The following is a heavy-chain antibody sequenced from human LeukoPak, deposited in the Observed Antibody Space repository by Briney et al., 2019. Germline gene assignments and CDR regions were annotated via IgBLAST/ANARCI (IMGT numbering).Heavy chain of an antibody. CDR1: GFTLSSYW. V-gene: IGHV3-7*02. J-gene: IGHJ4*02. CDR2: INQDGSEK. CDR3: TRNTVAAAGDD. Sequence: GGSLRLSCAASGFTLSSYWMTWVRQAPGKGLEWVTNINQDGSEKYYVDSVKGRFTISRDNAKNSLYLQMNSLRAEDTALYYCTRNTVAAAGDDWGQGTLVTVSS. D-gene: IGHD6-13*01.